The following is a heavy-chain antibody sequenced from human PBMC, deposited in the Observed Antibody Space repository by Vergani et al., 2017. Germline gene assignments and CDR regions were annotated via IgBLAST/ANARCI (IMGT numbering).Heavy chain of an antibody. V-gene: IGHV3-21*04. CDR1: GFTFSSYS. CDR3: ARTLVAAIRFDY. D-gene: IGHD2-15*01. CDR2: ISSSGSTI. J-gene: IGHJ4*02. Sequence: EVQLVESGGGLVKPGGSLRLSCAASGFTFSSYSMNWVRQAPGKGLEWVSSISSSGSTIYYADSVKGRFTISRDNAKNSLYLQMNSLRAEDTAVYYCARTLVAAIRFDYWGQGTLVTVSS.